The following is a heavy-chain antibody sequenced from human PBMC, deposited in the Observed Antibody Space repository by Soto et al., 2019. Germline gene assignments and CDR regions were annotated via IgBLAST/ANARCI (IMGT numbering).Heavy chain of an antibody. D-gene: IGHD1-26*01. Sequence: SVKVSCKASGGTFISFNFIWVRQAPGQGLEWMGQIIPILGAANYAQKFQGRVTITADESTSTAYMELSSLRSEDTATYSCAHRDGGNYYPWYFGSWGQGTLVTVSS. J-gene: IGHJ4*02. CDR1: GGTFISFN. CDR2: IIPILGAA. CDR3: AHRDGGNYYPWYFGS. V-gene: IGHV1-69*08.